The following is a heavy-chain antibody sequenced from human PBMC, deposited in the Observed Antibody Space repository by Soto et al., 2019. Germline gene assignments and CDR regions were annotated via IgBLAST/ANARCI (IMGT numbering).Heavy chain of an antibody. D-gene: IGHD2-15*01. Sequence: QAQLVQSGAEVKKPGASVKVSCQAGGYTFADYGISWLRQAPGKGLEWVGWIGPYNGNTNYAQNLQDRVTMTTDTSTNTAYMELRSLRSDDTALYYCARCYCTVGSCYTCWHFDLWGRGTLRTVSS. CDR2: IGPYNGNT. J-gene: IGHJ2*01. CDR3: ARCYCTVGSCYTCWHFDL. V-gene: IGHV1-18*01. CDR1: GYTFADYG.